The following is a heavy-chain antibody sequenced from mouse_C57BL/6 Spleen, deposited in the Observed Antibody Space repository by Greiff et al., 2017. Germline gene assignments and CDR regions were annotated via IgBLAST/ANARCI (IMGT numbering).Heavy chain of an antibody. CDR1: GYTFTSYW. Sequence: VQLQQPGAELVKPGASVKMSCKASGYTFTSYWITWVKQRPGQGLEWIGDIYPGSGSTNYNEKFKSKATLTVDTSSSTAYMQLSSLTSEDSAVYYGARWRPDSYYFDYWGQGTTLTVSS. CDR3: ARWRPDSYYFDY. V-gene: IGHV1-55*01. J-gene: IGHJ2*01. CDR2: IYPGSGST.